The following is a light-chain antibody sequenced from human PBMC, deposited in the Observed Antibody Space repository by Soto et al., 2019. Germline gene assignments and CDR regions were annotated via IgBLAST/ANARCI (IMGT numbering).Light chain of an antibody. J-gene: IGLJ2*01. CDR3: SSYTSSSTVV. CDR2: DVS. V-gene: IGLV2-14*03. CDR1: SSDVGGYKY. Sequence: QSALTQPASVSGSPGQSITISCTGTSSDVGGYKYVSWYQHHPGKAPKLIIYDVSNQPSGVSNRFSGSKSGNTASLTIFGLQAEDEADYHCSSYTSSSTVVFGGGTQLTVL.